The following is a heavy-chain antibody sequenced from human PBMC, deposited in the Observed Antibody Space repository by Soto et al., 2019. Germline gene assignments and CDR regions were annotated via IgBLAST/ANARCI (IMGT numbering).Heavy chain of an antibody. Sequence: PGGSLRLSCAASGFTFSDYYMSWIRQAPGKGLEWVSYISSSGSTIYYADSVKGRFTISRDNAKNSLYLQMNSLRAEDTAVYYCARIALYDMGAAYWFDPWGQGTLVTVSS. D-gene: IGHD3-9*01. CDR2: ISSSGSTI. CDR1: GFTFSDYY. J-gene: IGHJ5*02. V-gene: IGHV3-11*01. CDR3: ARIALYDMGAAYWFDP.